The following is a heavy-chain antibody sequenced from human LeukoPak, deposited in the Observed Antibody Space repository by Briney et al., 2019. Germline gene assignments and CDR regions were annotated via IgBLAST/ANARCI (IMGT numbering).Heavy chain of an antibody. CDR2: IDSRGST. Sequence: SETLSLTCTDSGGSINTYYWSWIRQPAGKGLGWIRRIDSRGSTNYTPSLRSGGSTSVDTTKNQCSLKLTSATAAETAVYFSARGGNPTVVTMWGQGILVTVSS. D-gene: IGHD4-23*01. CDR1: GGSINTYY. CDR3: ARGGNPTVVTM. V-gene: IGHV4-4*07. J-gene: IGHJ4*02.